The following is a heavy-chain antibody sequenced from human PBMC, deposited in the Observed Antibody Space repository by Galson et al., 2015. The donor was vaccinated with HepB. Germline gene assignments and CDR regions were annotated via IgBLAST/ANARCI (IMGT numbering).Heavy chain of an antibody. D-gene: IGHD3-10*01. CDR1: GFTFSIHA. Sequence: SLRLSCAASGFTFSIHAMSWVRQAPGKGLECVSYISTSSTIYYADSVKGRFTISRDNAKNSLYLQMNSLRDEDTAVYYCVISRGGSLWGQGTLVTVSS. CDR3: VISRGGSL. J-gene: IGHJ4*02. V-gene: IGHV3-48*02. CDR2: ISTSSTI.